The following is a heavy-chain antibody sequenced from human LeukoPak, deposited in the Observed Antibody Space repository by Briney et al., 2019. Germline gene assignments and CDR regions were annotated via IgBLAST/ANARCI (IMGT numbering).Heavy chain of an antibody. V-gene: IGHV1-8*01. CDR1: GYTFTSYD. D-gene: IGHD2-2*02. CDR3: ARALYGRYYYYYYGMDV. J-gene: IGHJ6*02. CDR2: MNPNSGNT. Sequence: ASVKVSCKASGYTFTSYDINWVRQATGQGLEWMGWMNPNSGNTGYAQKFQGRVTMTRSTSISTAYMELSSLRSEDTAVYYCARALYGRYYYYYYGMDVWGQGTTVTVSS.